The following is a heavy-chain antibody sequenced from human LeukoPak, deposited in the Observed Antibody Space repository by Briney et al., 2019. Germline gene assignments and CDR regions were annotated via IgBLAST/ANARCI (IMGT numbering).Heavy chain of an antibody. Sequence: GASVKVSCKASGYTLTGYCMHWVRQAPGQGLEWMGWINPKSGGTNFAQKFQGRVTLTRDTSISTTYMELGRLTSDDTAVYYCARDPDGSLYFDYWGQGTLVTVSS. CDR3: ARDPDGSLYFDY. CDR2: INPKSGGT. D-gene: IGHD1-26*01. CDR1: GYTLTGYC. V-gene: IGHV1-2*02. J-gene: IGHJ4*02.